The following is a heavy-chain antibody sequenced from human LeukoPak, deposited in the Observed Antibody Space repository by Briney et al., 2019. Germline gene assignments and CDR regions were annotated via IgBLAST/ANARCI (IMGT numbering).Heavy chain of an antibody. Sequence: ASVNVSCKASGYTFTSYYIHWVRQAPGQGLEWMGIINPSGGSLRYAQDFQGRVTLTRDTSTSTVYMELSSLRSADTAVYYCARDNEQRARGALDYWGQGALVSDSS. J-gene: IGHJ4*02. CDR3: ARDNEQRARGALDY. CDR1: GYTFTSYY. CDR2: INPSGGSL. V-gene: IGHV1-46*01. D-gene: IGHD6-25*01.